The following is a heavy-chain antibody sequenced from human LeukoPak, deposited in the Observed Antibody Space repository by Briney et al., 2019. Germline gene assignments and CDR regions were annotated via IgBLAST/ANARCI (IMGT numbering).Heavy chain of an antibody. D-gene: IGHD3-10*01. Sequence: AGGSLRLSCAASGFTVSSNYMSWVRQAPGKGLEWVSIIYSGGSTFYADSVKGRFTISRDNSKNTLYLQMNSLRAEDTAVYYCARENYYTSGSYSYWYFDLWGRGTLVTVSS. V-gene: IGHV3-53*01. CDR2: IYSGGST. CDR1: GFTVSSNY. J-gene: IGHJ2*01. CDR3: ARENYYTSGSYSYWYFDL.